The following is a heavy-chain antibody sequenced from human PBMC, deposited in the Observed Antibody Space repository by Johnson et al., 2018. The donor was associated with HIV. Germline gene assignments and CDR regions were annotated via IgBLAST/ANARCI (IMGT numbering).Heavy chain of an antibody. Sequence: QVQLVESGGGVVQPGGSLRLSCAASGSTFSSYGMHWVHQAPGKGLEWVAFIRYDGSNKYYADSVKGRFTISRDNSKNTLYLQMNSRRAEDTAVYYCARHKSTYYYDSSALDIWGQGTMVTVSS. J-gene: IGHJ3*02. CDR2: IRYDGSNK. V-gene: IGHV3-30*02. CDR3: ARHKSTYYYDSSALDI. D-gene: IGHD3-22*01. CDR1: GSTFSSYG.